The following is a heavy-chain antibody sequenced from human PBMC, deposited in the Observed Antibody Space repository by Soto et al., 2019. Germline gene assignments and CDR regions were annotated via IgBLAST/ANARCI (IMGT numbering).Heavy chain of an antibody. CDR1: GYTFTSYY. D-gene: IGHD2-2*02. J-gene: IGHJ3*02. Sequence: VASVKVSCKASGYTFTSYYMHWVRQAPGQGLEWMGIINPSGGSTSYAQKFQGRVTMTRDTSTSTVYMELSSLRSEDTAVYYCASWTRCSSTSCYNGPGVAFDIWGQGTMVTVSS. CDR2: INPSGGST. CDR3: ASWTRCSSTSCYNGPGVAFDI. V-gene: IGHV1-46*01.